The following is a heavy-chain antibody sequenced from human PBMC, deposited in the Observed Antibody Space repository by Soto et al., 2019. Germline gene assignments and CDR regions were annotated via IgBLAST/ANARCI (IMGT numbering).Heavy chain of an antibody. J-gene: IGHJ6*03. Sequence: ASVKVSCKASGYTFTSYDINWVRQATGQGLEWMGWMNPNSGNTGYAQKFQGRVTMTRNTSISTAYMELSSLRSEDTAVYYCARGGEYSSSSYYYYYMDVWGKGTTVTVS. CDR1: GYTFTSYD. V-gene: IGHV1-8*01. D-gene: IGHD6-6*01. CDR3: ARGGEYSSSSYYYYYMDV. CDR2: MNPNSGNT.